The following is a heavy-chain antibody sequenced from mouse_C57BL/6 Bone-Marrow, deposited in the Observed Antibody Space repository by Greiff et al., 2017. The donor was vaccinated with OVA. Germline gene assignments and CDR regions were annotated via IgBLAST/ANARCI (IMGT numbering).Heavy chain of an antibody. CDR1: GYTFTEYT. D-gene: IGHD2-3*01. J-gene: IGHJ3*01. Sequence: QVQLQQSGAELVKPGASVKLSCKASGYTFTEYTIHWVKQRSGQGLEWIGWFYPGSGSIKYNEKFKDKATLTADKSSSTVYMELSRLTSEDSAVYFYARNEDPRGEGYFAWFAYWGQGTLGTVSA. CDR3: ARNEDPRGEGYFAWFAY. V-gene: IGHV1-62-2*01. CDR2: FYPGSGSI.